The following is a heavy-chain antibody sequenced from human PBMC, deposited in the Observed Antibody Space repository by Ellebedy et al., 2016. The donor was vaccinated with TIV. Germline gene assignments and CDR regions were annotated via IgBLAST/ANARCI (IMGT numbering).Heavy chain of an antibody. Sequence: ASVKVSCKASGYTFTNYGVSWMRQAPGQGLEWMGIVNPSGGSTTYAQEVQGRITMTRDRSTKTVYMELSSLTSEDTAIYYCARDGTYGMDVWGQGTTVTVS. V-gene: IGHV1-46*01. CDR3: ARDGTYGMDV. CDR2: VNPSGGST. CDR1: GYTFTNYG. J-gene: IGHJ6*02.